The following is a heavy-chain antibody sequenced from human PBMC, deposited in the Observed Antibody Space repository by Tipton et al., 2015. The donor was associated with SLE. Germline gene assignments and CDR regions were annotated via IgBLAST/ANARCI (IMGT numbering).Heavy chain of an antibody. Sequence: TLSLTCAVYGGSFSGYYWSWIRQPPGKGLEWIGEINHSGSTNYNPSLKSRVTISVDTSKNQFSLKLSSVTAADTAVYYCARGLGYCSSTSCPGGGYYYYYMDVWGKGTTVTVSS. CDR1: GGSFSGYY. CDR2: INHSGST. D-gene: IGHD2-2*01. CDR3: ARGLGYCSSTSCPGGGYYYYYMDV. V-gene: IGHV4-34*01. J-gene: IGHJ6*03.